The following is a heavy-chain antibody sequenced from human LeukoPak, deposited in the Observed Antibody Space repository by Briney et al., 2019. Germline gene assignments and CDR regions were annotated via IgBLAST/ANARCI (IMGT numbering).Heavy chain of an antibody. J-gene: IGHJ6*02. CDR1: GFTLTNYW. CDR3: ARRRAVAGTYYGMDV. D-gene: IGHD6-19*01. V-gene: IGHV5-51*01. CDR2: IYPGDSDT. Sequence: GDSLKISCQDSGFTLTNYWIGWVRQMPGKGLEWMGIIYPGDSDTRYSPSFQGQVTISADKSISTAYLQWSSLKASDTAMYYCARRRAVAGTYYGMDVWGQGTTVTVFS.